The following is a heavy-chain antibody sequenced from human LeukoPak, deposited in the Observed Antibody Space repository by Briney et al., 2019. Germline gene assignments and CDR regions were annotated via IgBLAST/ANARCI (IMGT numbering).Heavy chain of an antibody. Sequence: GGSLRLSCAASGFTFSSYGMHWVRQAPGKGLEWVAVIWYDGSNKYYADSVKGRFTISRDNSKNTLYPQMNSLRAEDTAVYYCARDGGLDYGDFYFDYWGQGTLVTVSS. J-gene: IGHJ4*02. CDR2: IWYDGSNK. CDR1: GFTFSSYG. V-gene: IGHV3-33*01. D-gene: IGHD4-17*01. CDR3: ARDGGLDYGDFYFDY.